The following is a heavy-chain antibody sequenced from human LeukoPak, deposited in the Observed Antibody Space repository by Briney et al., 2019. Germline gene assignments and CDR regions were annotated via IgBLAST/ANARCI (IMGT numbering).Heavy chain of an antibody. V-gene: IGHV3-74*01. CDR1: GFIFSSHW. D-gene: IGHD6-6*01. Sequence: PGGSRRLSCAASGFIFSSHWMHWVRQAPGKVLGWVSRINSDGSSTSYADSVKGRFTISRDNAKNTLYLQMSSLRAEDTAVYYCARQYSSWFDYWGQGTLVTVSS. J-gene: IGHJ4*02. CDR3: ARQYSSWFDY. CDR2: INSDGSST.